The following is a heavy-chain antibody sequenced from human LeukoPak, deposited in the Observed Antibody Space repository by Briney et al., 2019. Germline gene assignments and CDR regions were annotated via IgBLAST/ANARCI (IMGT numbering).Heavy chain of an antibody. Sequence: GGSLGLSCAASGFTFSTFAMSWVRQAPGKGLEWVSAIFGNGRTTYYADSVKGRFTISRDNSKNTLYLQMNSLRAEDTAVYYCARGRYDWNDVGYFDYWGQGTLVSVSS. D-gene: IGHD1-1*01. CDR2: IFGNGRTT. CDR3: ARGRYDWNDVGYFDY. V-gene: IGHV3-23*01. J-gene: IGHJ4*02. CDR1: GFTFSTFA.